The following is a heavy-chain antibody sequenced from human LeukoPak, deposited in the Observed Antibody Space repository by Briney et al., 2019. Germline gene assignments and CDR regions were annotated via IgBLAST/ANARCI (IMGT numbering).Heavy chain of an antibody. V-gene: IGHV3-48*01. CDR3: AKTIEGSSADY. CDR2: ISSSSSSTI. D-gene: IGHD6-6*01. Sequence: GGSLRLSCAASGFTFSSYSMNWVRQAPGRGLEWVPYISSSSSSTIYYADSVKGRFTISRDNAKNSLYLQMNSLRAEDTAVYYCAKTIEGSSADYWGQGTLVTVSS. J-gene: IGHJ4*02. CDR1: GFTFSSYS.